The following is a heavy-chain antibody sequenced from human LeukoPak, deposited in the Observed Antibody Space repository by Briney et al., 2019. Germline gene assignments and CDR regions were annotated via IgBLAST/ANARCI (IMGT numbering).Heavy chain of an antibody. D-gene: IGHD3-3*01. Sequence: GGSLRLSCAASGFTFSSYWMSWVRQAPGKGLEWVANIEQDGSEKYYVDSVKGRFTISRDNAKNSLYLQMNSLRAEDTAVYYCARDMYYDFWSGYFYYWGQGTLATVSS. CDR1: GFTFSSYW. CDR3: ARDMYYDFWSGYFYY. V-gene: IGHV3-7*01. CDR2: IEQDGSEK. J-gene: IGHJ4*02.